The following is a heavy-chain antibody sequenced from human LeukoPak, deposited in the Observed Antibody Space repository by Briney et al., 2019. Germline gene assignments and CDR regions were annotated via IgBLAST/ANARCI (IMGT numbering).Heavy chain of an antibody. V-gene: IGHV1-69*05. CDR1: GGTFSSYA. D-gene: IGHD3-22*01. CDR2: IIPIFGTA. CDR3: ATRANNHYYHSNPLPYYYYYGMDV. J-gene: IGHJ6*02. Sequence: SVKVSCKASGGTFSSYAISWVRQAPGQGLEWMGGIIPIFGTANYAQKFQGRVTITTDESTSTAYMELSSLRSEDTAVYYCATRANNHYYHSNPLPYYYYYGMDVWGQGTTVTVSS.